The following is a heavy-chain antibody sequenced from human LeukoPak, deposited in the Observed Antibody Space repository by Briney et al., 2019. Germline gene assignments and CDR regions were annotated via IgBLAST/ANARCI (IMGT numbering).Heavy chain of an antibody. CDR1: GFTFSSYA. J-gene: IGHJ6*02. Sequence: GRSLRLSCAASGFTFSSYAMHWVRQAPGKGLECGAVISYDGSNKYYADSVKGRFTISRDNSKNTLYLQMNSLRAEDTAVYYCALIVASVVDYGMDVWGQGTTVTVSS. CDR2: ISYDGSNK. CDR3: ALIVASVVDYGMDV. V-gene: IGHV3-30-3*01. D-gene: IGHD5-12*01.